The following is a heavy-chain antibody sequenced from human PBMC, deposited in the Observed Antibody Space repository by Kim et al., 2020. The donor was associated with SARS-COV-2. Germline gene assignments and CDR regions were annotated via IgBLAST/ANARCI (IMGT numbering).Heavy chain of an antibody. D-gene: IGHD2-15*01. V-gene: IGHV3-30*01. CDR2: K. CDR3: ARESKLLLLDY. Sequence: KYYADSGKGRFTISRDNSKNTLYLQMNSLRAEDTAVYYCARESKLLLLDYWGQGTLVTVSS. J-gene: IGHJ4*02.